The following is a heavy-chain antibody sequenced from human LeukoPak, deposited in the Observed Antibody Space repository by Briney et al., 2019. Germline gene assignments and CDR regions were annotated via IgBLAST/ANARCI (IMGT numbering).Heavy chain of an antibody. CDR1: GFTFDDYG. V-gene: IGHV3-20*04. J-gene: IGHJ4*02. CDR3: ARGTLKAAATDFDY. CDR2: INWNGGST. D-gene: IGHD6-13*01. Sequence: GGSLRLFCAASGFTFDDYGMSWVRQAPGKGLEWVSGINWNGGSTGYADSVKGRFTISRDNAKNSLYLQMNSLRAEDTALYYCARGTLKAAATDFDYWGQGTLVTVSS.